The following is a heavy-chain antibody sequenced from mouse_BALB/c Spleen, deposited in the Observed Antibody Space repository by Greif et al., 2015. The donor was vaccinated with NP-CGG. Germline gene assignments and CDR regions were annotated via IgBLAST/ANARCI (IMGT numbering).Heavy chain of an antibody. D-gene: IGHD4-1*01. V-gene: IGHV2-9*02. CDR1: GFSLTSYG. CDR3: ASGGGTYYFDY. CDR2: IWAGGST. J-gene: IGHJ2*01. Sequence: VQLVESGPGLVAPSQSLSITCTVSGFSLTSYGVHWVRQPPGKGLEWLGVIWAGGSTNYNSALMSRLSISKDNSKSQVFLKMNSLQTGDTAMYYCASGGGTYYFDYWGQGTTLTVSS.